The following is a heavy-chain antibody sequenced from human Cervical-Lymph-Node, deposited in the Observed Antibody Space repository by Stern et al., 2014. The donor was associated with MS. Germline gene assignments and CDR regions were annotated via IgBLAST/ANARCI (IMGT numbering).Heavy chain of an antibody. Sequence: QVQLVESGGGVVQPGGSLRLSCAASGFTFSTYPIHWVRQAPGKGLEWVALISYDGSNKYYADSVEGRFTISRDNSKNTLYLQMNSLRADDTAVYYCARGRVRGDSSGWYYWGRGTLVTVSS. J-gene: IGHJ4*02. D-gene: IGHD6-19*01. CDR1: GFTFSTYP. CDR3: ARGRVRGDSSGWYY. CDR2: ISYDGSNK. V-gene: IGHV3-30*04.